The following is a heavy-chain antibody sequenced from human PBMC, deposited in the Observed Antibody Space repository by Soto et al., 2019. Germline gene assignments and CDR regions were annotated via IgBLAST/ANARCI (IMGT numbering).Heavy chain of an antibody. CDR1: GFTFSSYG. CDR2: ISYDGSDK. D-gene: IGHD3-16*01. Sequence: GGSLRLSCAGSGFTFSSYGMHWVRQAPGKGLEWVAVISYDGSDKYYGDSVKGRFTISRDDSKNTLYLQMSSLRVEDTAIYYCAKTAGYDYVWGSSGLDPWGQGTLVTV. CDR3: AKTAGYDYVWGSSGLDP. J-gene: IGHJ5*02. V-gene: IGHV3-30*18.